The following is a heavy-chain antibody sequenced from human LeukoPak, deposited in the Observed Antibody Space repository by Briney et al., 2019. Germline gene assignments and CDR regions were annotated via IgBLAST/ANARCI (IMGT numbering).Heavy chain of an antibody. D-gene: IGHD2-2*01. J-gene: IGHJ4*02. CDR3: ARQDIVVVPAAISQEGLDY. V-gene: IGHV1-2*02. CDR2: INPNSGGT. CDR1: GYTFNGYY. Sequence: ASVKVSCKASGYTFNGYYMHWVRQAPGQGLEWMGWINPNSGGTNYAQKFQGRVTMTRDTSISTAYMELSRLRSDDTAVYYCARQDIVVVPAAISQEGLDYWCQGTLVTVSS.